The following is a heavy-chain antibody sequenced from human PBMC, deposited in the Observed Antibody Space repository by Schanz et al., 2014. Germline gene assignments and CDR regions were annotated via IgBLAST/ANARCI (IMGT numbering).Heavy chain of an antibody. V-gene: IGHV4-39*01. CDR1: GGSINSNSYY. CDR3: ARHGPLAGIPLDY. J-gene: IGHJ4*02. D-gene: IGHD6-19*01. Sequence: QLQLQESGPGLVKPSETLSLICSVSGGSINSNSYYWGWIRQPPGKGLEWIGNVFYTGTTYTNPPPRSPLTWSVDTSNNQSPLKLPSVTAADTAVYFCARHGPLAGIPLDYWGRGTLVTVSS. CDR2: VFYTGTT.